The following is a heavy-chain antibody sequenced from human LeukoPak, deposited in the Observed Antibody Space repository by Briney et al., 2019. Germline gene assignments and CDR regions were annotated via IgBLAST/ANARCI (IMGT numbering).Heavy chain of an antibody. J-gene: IGHJ4*02. D-gene: IGHD3-10*01. V-gene: IGHV1-18*01. Sequence: ASVKVSCKASGYTFSSYGISWVRQAPGQGLEWMGWISAYNRNTDYAQNLRGRVTMTTDTSTSTAYMELRSLRSDDTAVYYCARDSVDGSGTYYSDSPDYWGQGTLVTVSS. CDR2: ISAYNRNT. CDR1: GYTFSSYG. CDR3: ARDSVDGSGTYYSDSPDY.